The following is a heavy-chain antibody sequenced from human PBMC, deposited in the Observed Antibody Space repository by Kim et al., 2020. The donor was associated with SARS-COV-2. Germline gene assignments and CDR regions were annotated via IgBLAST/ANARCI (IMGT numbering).Heavy chain of an antibody. Sequence: GGSLRLSCAASGFTLSNYAMHWVRQAPGKGLEWVALISYDGSKKYYADSVKGRFTISRDNSKNTLYLQMHSVKTDDTAVYHCARDWYDSGGLYGGFDHWGQGTLVTVSS. CDR1: GFTLSNYA. V-gene: IGHV3-30*04. J-gene: IGHJ4*02. CDR3: ARDWYDSGGLYGGFDH. CDR2: ISYDGSKK. D-gene: IGHD2-15*01.